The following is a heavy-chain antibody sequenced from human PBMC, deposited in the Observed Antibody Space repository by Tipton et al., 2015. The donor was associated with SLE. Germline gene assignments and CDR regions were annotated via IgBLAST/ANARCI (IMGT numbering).Heavy chain of an antibody. CDR2: INHSGNT. V-gene: IGHV4-34*01. D-gene: IGHD3-22*01. CDR3: AGTRYYYDNSPYPY. CDR1: GGSFSGYY. J-gene: IGHJ4*02. Sequence: TLSLTCAVYGGSFSGYYWSWIRRPPGKGLEWIGEINHSGNTNYNPSLKSRVTISVDRSKNQFSLKLRSVTAAGTAVYYCAGTRYYYDNSPYPYWGQGTLVTVSS.